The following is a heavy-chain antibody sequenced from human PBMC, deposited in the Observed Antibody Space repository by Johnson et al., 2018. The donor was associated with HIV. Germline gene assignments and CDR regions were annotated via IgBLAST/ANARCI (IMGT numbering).Heavy chain of an antibody. CDR1: GFTFTSYA. Sequence: QVQLVESGGGLVQPGRSLRLSCAASGFTFTSYAMHWIRQAPGKGLEWVALVSYDGSNIHYADSVKGRFTISRDSSKKMLYLQMNSLRTEDTAVYYCARVFYYDSNDGFDIWGQGTRVTVSS. CDR3: ARVFYYDSNDGFDI. D-gene: IGHD3-22*01. V-gene: IGHV3-30*04. J-gene: IGHJ3*02. CDR2: VSYDGSNI.